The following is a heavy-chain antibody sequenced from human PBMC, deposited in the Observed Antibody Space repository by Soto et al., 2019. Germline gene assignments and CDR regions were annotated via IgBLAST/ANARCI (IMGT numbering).Heavy chain of an antibody. CDR2: ISYDGSNK. CDR1: GFTFSSYA. CDR3: ARDSEGGPDNYYDSSGLTDY. D-gene: IGHD3-22*01. J-gene: IGHJ4*02. Sequence: GGSLRLSCAASGFTFSSYAMHWVRQAPGKGLEWVAVISYDGSNKYYADSVKGRFTISRDNSKNTLYLQMNSLRAEDTAVYYCARDSEGGPDNYYDSSGLTDYWGQGTLVTVSS. V-gene: IGHV3-30-3*01.